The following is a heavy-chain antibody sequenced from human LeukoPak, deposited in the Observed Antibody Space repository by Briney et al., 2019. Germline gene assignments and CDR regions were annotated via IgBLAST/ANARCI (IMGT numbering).Heavy chain of an antibody. CDR2: IWYDGSNK. Sequence: GGSLRLSCAASGFTFSSYGMHWVRQAPGKGLEWVAVIWYDGSNKYYADSVKGRFTISRDNSKNTLYLQMNSLRAEDTAVYYCARDRAITIFGGSYFDYWGQGTLVTVSS. CDR3: ARDRAITIFGGSYFDY. CDR1: GFTFSSYG. J-gene: IGHJ4*02. V-gene: IGHV3-33*01. D-gene: IGHD3-3*01.